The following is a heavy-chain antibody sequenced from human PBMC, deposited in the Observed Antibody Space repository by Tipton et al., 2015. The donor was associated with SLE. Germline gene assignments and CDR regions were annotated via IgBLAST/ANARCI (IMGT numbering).Heavy chain of an antibody. CDR2: IYYSGST. CDR1: GGSVSSGSYY. J-gene: IGHJ3*02. Sequence: LRLSCTVSGGSVSSGSYYWSWIRQPPGKGLEWIGYIYYSGSTNYNPSLKSRVTTSVDTSKNQFSLKLSSVTAADTAVYYCARRSSGLDAFDIWGQGTMVTVSS. CDR3: ARRSSGLDAFDI. D-gene: IGHD3-22*01. V-gene: IGHV4-61*01.